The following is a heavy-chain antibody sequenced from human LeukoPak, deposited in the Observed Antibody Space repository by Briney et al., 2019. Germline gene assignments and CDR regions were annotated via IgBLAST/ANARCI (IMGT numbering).Heavy chain of an antibody. J-gene: IGHJ6*03. CDR2: IYTSGST. CDR1: GGSISSYY. D-gene: IGHD3-16*01. V-gene: IGHV4-4*07. Sequence: SETLSLTCTVSGGSISSYYWSWIRQPAGKGLEWIGRIYTSGSTNYNPSLKSRVTISVDKSKNQFSLKLSSVTAADTAGYYCARDSLMTYYYYYMDVWGKGTTVTVSS. CDR3: ARDSLMTYYYYYMDV.